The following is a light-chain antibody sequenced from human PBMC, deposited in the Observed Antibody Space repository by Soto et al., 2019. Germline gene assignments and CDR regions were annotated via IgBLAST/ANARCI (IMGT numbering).Light chain of an antibody. V-gene: IGLV2-14*01. J-gene: IGLJ2*01. CDR3: SSYTSGSTLEV. CDR1: SSDVGGYDY. CDR2: EVT. Sequence: QSALTQPASVSGSPGQSITISCTGTSSDVGGYDYVSWYQHHPGKAPKLMISEVTNRPSGVSNRFSGSKSGNTASLTISGLQAEDEADYYCSSYTSGSTLEVFGGGTKVTVL.